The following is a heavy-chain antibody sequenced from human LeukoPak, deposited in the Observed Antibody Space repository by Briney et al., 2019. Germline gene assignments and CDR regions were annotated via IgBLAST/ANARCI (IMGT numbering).Heavy chain of an antibody. CDR3: ASYPRSVDTPPFDY. V-gene: IGHV1-2*02. Sequence: ASVKVSCKASGYTFTGYYMHWVRQAPGQGLEWMGRINPNSGGINYAQKFLGRVIMTRDTSTTTAYMELSSLRSDDTAVYFCASYPRSVDTPPFDYWGPGTLVTVSS. CDR1: GYTFTGYY. D-gene: IGHD3-16*02. J-gene: IGHJ4*02. CDR2: INPNSGGI.